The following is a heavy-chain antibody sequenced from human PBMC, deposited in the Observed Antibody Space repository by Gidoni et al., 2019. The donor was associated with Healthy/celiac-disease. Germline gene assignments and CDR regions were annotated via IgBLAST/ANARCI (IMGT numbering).Heavy chain of an antibody. V-gene: IGHV4-39*07. J-gene: IGHJ4*02. CDR2: IYYSGST. CDR3: ARDPKLYDYVWGSYRRTYFDY. Sequence: QLQLQESGPGLVKPSETLSLTCTVPGGSISSSSYYWGWIRQPPGKGLEWIGSIYYSGSTYYNPSLKSRVTISVDTSKNQFSLKLSSVTAADTAVYYCARDPKLYDYVWGSYRRTYFDYWGQGTLVTVSS. CDR1: GGSISSSSYY. D-gene: IGHD3-16*02.